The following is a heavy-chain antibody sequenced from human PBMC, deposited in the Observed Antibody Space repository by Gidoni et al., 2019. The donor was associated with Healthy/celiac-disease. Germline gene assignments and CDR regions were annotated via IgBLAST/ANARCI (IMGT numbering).Heavy chain of an antibody. Sequence: EVPLVQSGVEVKMPGETLRTSCMGSGCSFTSYWSSWVCELPGKGLEWMGRIDPSDPYTNYSASFQGHDTISADKSISTACLQWSSLKAADTAMYYCARPLRSDYYDSYDAFDIWGQGTMVTVSS. J-gene: IGHJ3*02. CDR2: IDPSDPYT. CDR3: ARPLRSDYYDSYDAFDI. D-gene: IGHD3-22*01. CDR1: GCSFTSYW. V-gene: IGHV5-10-1*03.